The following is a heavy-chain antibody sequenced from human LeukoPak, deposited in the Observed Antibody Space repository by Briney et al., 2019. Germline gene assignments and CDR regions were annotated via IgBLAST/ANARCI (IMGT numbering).Heavy chain of an antibody. Sequence: GGSLRLSCAASGFTFSSYGMHWVRQAPGKGLEWVAVIWYDGSNKYYADSVKGRFTISRDNSKNTLYLQMNSLRAEDTAVYYCARASGQYSSGWYSAFDIWGQGTMVTVSS. J-gene: IGHJ3*02. CDR2: IWYDGSNK. CDR3: ARASGQYSSGWYSAFDI. CDR1: GFTFSSYG. V-gene: IGHV3-33*01. D-gene: IGHD6-19*01.